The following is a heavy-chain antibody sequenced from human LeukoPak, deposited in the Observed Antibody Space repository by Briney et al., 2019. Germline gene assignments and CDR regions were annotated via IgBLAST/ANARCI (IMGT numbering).Heavy chain of an antibody. CDR2: ISPRSDYT. J-gene: IGHJ6*02. CDR3: ANPPLRFLAESYGMDV. V-gene: IGHV3-23*01. D-gene: IGHD3-3*01. Sequence: GGSLRLSCAASGFTFRNFVMSWVRQSPGKGLEWVSSISPRSDYTSYADSVQGRFTISRDNSKNTLYLQMNTLRAEDTAVYYCANPPLRFLAESYGMDVWGQGTTVTVSS. CDR1: GFTFRNFV.